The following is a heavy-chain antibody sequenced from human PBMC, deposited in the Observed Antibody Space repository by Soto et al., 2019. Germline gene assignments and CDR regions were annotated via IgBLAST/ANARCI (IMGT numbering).Heavy chain of an antibody. J-gene: IGHJ3*02. D-gene: IGHD2-8*01. Sequence: PGGSLQISCKGSGYSFPTYCLAWVRQTPGRGLEYMGIIYPGDSDSRYSPAFQGQVTISADKSINTAYLQWTSLKASDTAIYYCARSRVYTPRLEDPFSIWGEGTMVTVSS. CDR2: IYPGDSDS. CDR1: GYSFPTYC. CDR3: ARSRVYTPRLEDPFSI. V-gene: IGHV5-51*01.